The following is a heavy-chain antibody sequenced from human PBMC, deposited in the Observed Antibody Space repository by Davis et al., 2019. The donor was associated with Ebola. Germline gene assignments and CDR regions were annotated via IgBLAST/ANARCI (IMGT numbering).Heavy chain of an antibody. CDR2: ISSSSYI. V-gene: IGHV3-21*01. Sequence: GESLKISCAASGFTFSSYSMNWVRQAPGKGLEWVSSISSSSYIYYADSVKGRFTISRDNAKNSLYLQMNRLRAEDTAVYYCARTPPDILTGYYNPGRPVEFDYWGQGTLVTVSS. D-gene: IGHD3-9*01. CDR3: ARTPPDILTGYYNPGRPVEFDY. J-gene: IGHJ4*02. CDR1: GFTFSSYS.